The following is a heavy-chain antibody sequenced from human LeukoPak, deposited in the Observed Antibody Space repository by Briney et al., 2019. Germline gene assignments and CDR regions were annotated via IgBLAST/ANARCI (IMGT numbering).Heavy chain of an antibody. CDR2: IIPIFGTA. V-gene: IGHV1-69*05. CDR1: GGTFSSYA. Sequence: SVKVSCKASGGTFSSYAIGWVRQAPGQGLEWMGGIIPIFGTANYAQKFQGRVTITTDESTSTAYMELSSLRSEDTAVYYCARGDLGYCSSTSCYPFDYWGQGTLVTVSS. CDR3: ARGDLGYCSSTSCYPFDY. J-gene: IGHJ4*02. D-gene: IGHD2-2*01.